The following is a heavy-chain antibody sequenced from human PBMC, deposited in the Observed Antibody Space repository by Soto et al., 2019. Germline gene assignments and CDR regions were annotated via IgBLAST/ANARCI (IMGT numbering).Heavy chain of an antibody. V-gene: IGHV4-4*07. CDR3: ARGDGYYDSSGYYLFGYGMDV. CDR2: IYTSGST. Sequence: PXETLSLTCTVSGCSISSYYWSWIRQPAGKGLDWIGRIYTSGSTNYNPSLKSRVTMSVDTSKNQFSLKLSSVTAADTAVYYCARGDGYYDSSGYYLFGYGMDVWGQGTTVTVSS. J-gene: IGHJ6*02. D-gene: IGHD3-22*01. CDR1: GCSISSYY.